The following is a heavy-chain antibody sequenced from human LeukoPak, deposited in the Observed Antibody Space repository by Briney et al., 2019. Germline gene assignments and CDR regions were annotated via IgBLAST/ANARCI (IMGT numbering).Heavy chain of an antibody. Sequence: LRLSCAASGFTFSSYGMHWIRQPPGKGLEWIGSIYYSGSTYYNPSLKSRVTISVDTSKNQFSLKLSSVTAADTAVYYCARHRPHDYGDLFDYWGQGTLVTVSS. V-gene: IGHV4-39*01. J-gene: IGHJ4*02. CDR2: IYYSGST. CDR3: ARHRPHDYGDLFDY. D-gene: IGHD4-17*01. CDR1: GFTFSSYG.